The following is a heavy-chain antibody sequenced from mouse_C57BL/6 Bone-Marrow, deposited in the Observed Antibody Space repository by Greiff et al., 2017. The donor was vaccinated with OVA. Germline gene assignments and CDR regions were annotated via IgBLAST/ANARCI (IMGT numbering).Heavy chain of an antibody. D-gene: IGHD2-4*01. CDR1: GFNIKDDY. CDR3: TSDYGGFDY. CDR2: IDPENGDT. J-gene: IGHJ2*01. Sequence: VQLQQSGAELVRPGASVKLSCTASGFNIKDDYMHWVKQRPEQGLEWIGWIDPENGDTEYASKFQGKATITADTSSNTAYLQRSSLTSEDTAVYYCTSDYGGFDYWGQGTTLTVSS. V-gene: IGHV14-4*01.